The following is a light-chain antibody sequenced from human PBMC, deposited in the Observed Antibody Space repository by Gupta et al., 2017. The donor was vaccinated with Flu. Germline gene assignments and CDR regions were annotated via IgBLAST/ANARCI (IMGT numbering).Light chain of an antibody. V-gene: IGKV2-30*01. CDR1: QSFVYKNGITY. J-gene: IGKJ2*01. CDR2: EVS. Sequence: SVTPGQAASISCRSSQSFVYKNGITYLTWFYQRTGQSARSLLYEVSNRDYGVPDRFSGSRSVTDFALKIIRVEAQDVGVYYCLRGTHRWTFGPGTRLEI. CDR3: LRGTHRWT.